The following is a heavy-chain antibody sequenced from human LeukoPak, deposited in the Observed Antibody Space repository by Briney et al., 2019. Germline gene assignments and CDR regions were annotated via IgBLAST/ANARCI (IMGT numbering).Heavy chain of an antibody. CDR1: GYTFTSYG. V-gene: IGHV1-18*01. D-gene: IGHD3-3*01. Sequence: ASVKVSCKASGYTFTSYGITWVRQAPGQGLEWMGWVSTYNGNKHYAQKLQDRVTMMTDTSTSTAYMELRSLRSDDTAVYYCVRAYYDFWSGSDIDYWGQGTLVTVSS. CDR3: VRAYYDFWSGSDIDY. J-gene: IGHJ4*02. CDR2: VSTYNGNK.